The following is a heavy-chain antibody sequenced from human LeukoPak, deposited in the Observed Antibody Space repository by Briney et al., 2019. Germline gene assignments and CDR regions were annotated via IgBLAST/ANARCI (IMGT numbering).Heavy chain of an antibody. CDR2: MNPNSGNT. Sequence: ASVKVSCKASGYTFTSYDINWVRQATGQGLEWMGWMNPNSGNTGYAQKFQGRVTMTRNTSISTAYMELSSLRSEDTAVYYCARGRYYYDSSGPAVSYWFDPWGQGTLVTVSS. CDR3: ARGRYYYDSSGPAVSYWFDP. J-gene: IGHJ5*02. D-gene: IGHD3-22*01. V-gene: IGHV1-8*01. CDR1: GYTFTSYD.